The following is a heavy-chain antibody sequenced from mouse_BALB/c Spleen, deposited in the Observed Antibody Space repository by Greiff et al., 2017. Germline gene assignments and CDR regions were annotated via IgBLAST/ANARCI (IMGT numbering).Heavy chain of an antibody. J-gene: IGHJ3*01. CDR2: INPNNGGT. D-gene: IGHD1-1*02. Sequence: VQLQQSGPELVKPGASVKISCKTSGYTFTEYTMHWVKQSHGKSLVWIGGINPNNGGTSYNQKFKGKATLTVDKSSSTAYMELRSLTSEDSAVYYCARYGGAWFAYWGQGTLVTVSA. V-gene: IGHV1-18*01. CDR3: ARYGGAWFAY. CDR1: GYTFTEYT.